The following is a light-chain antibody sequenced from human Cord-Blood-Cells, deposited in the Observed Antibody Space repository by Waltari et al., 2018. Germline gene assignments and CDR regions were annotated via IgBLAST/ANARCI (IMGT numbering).Light chain of an antibody. J-gene: IGKJ3*01. V-gene: IGKV1-39*01. CDR2: AAS. CDR3: QQSYSTLT. Sequence: DIQMTQSPSSLSASVGDRVTITCRASQSISSLLYWYQQKRGTATKLLIYAASSLQSGVPSMFSSSGSRTDFTLTISSLQPEDFATYYCQQSYSTLTFGPGTKVDIK. CDR1: QSISSL.